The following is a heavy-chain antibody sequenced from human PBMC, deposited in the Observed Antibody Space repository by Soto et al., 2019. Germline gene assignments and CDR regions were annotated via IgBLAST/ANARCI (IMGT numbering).Heavy chain of an antibody. CDR1: GFSLTTSGVG. CDR2: IYWDDDK. D-gene: IGHD3-3*01. J-gene: IGHJ4*02. V-gene: IGHV2-5*02. Sequence: QITLNESGPTVVRPTETLTLTCRSSGFSLTTSGVGVGWVRQSPGKAPEWLALIYWDDDKRYSESLKSRLTITKDPSKNQVVLTVANLDPTDTATYYCAHRVLRTVFGLVTTTAIYFDFWGQGTPVAVSS. CDR3: AHRVLRTVFGLVTTTAIYFDF.